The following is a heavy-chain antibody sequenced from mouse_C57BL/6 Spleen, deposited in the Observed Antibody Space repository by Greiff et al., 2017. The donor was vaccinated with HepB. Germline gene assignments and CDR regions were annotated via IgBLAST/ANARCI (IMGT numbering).Heavy chain of an antibody. D-gene: IGHD1-1*01. J-gene: IGHJ1*03. CDR3: ARSLLLRGWYFDV. CDR1: GFTFSDYY. Sequence: EVKLMESEGGLVQPGSSMKLSCTASGFTFSDYYMAWVRQVPEKGLEWVANINYDGSSTYYLDSLKSRFIISRDNAKNILYLQMSSLKSEDTATYYCARSLLLRGWYFDVWGTGTTVTVSS. V-gene: IGHV5-16*01. CDR2: INYDGSST.